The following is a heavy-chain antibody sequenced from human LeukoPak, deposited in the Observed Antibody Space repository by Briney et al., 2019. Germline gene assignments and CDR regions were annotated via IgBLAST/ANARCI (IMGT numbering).Heavy chain of an antibody. CDR1: GGSISSSSYY. Sequence: SETLSLTCTVSGGSISSSSYYWGWIRQPPGKGLEWIGSIYYSGSTYYNPSLKSRVTISVDTSKNQFSLKLTSVTAADTAVYYCATLGEYYDTSGYYYNWGQGTLVTVSS. J-gene: IGHJ4*02. D-gene: IGHD3-22*01. CDR3: ATLGEYYDTSGYYYN. CDR2: IYYSGST. V-gene: IGHV4-39*01.